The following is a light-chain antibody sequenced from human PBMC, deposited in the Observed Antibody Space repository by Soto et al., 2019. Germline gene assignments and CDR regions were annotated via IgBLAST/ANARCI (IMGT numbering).Light chain of an antibody. CDR1: QSISSW. Sequence: EIQMTQSTSTLSAAVGDRVTITCRASQSISSWLAWYQQKPGKAPKLLIYQASSLQSGVPSRFSGSGSVTEFTLTSSSLQPDDFATCYCQQYNSYSEAFCQGTKVDIK. V-gene: IGKV1-5*03. CDR3: QQYNSYSEA. J-gene: IGKJ1*01. CDR2: QAS.